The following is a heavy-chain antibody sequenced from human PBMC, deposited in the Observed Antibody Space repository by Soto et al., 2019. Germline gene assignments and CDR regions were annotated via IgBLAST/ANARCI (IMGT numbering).Heavy chain of an antibody. Sequence: QLQLQESDSGLVKPSQTLSLTCAVSGGSISSGGYSWSWIRQPPGKGLEWIGYTYHSGSTYYNPSLKSRVTISVDRSKNQFSLKLSSVTAADTAVYYCARGRITIFGGPQNWFDPWGQGTLVTVSS. J-gene: IGHJ5*02. V-gene: IGHV4-30-2*01. CDR2: TYHSGST. CDR3: ARGRITIFGGPQNWFDP. CDR1: GGSISSGGYS. D-gene: IGHD3-3*01.